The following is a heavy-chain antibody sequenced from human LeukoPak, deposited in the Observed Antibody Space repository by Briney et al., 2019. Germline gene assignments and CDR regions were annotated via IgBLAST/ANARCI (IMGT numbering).Heavy chain of an antibody. CDR2: IYSGGST. V-gene: IGHV3-53*01. CDR3: ARDALGYCSSTSCYFDY. J-gene: IGHJ4*02. Sequence: LSGGSLRLSCAASGFTVSSNYMSWVRQAPGKGQEWVSVIYSGGSTYYADSVKGRFTISRDNAKNSLYLQMNSLRAEDTAVYYCARDALGYCSSTSCYFDYWGQGTLVTVSS. CDR1: GFTVSSNY. D-gene: IGHD2-2*01.